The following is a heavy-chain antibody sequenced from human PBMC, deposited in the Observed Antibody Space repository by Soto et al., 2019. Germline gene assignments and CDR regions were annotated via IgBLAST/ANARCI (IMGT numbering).Heavy chain of an antibody. CDR1: GGSFSGYY. D-gene: IGHD3-3*01. V-gene: IGHV4-34*01. CDR2: SNHSGST. Sequence: PSETLSLTCAVYGGSFSGYYWSWIRQLPGKGLEWIGESNHSGSTKYNPSLKSRVTISVDTSKNQFSLKLSSVTAADTAVYYCASSKYYDFLSGYYSRGYCDYWGQGTPVTVSS. CDR3: ASSKYYDFLSGYYSRGYCDY. J-gene: IGHJ4*02.